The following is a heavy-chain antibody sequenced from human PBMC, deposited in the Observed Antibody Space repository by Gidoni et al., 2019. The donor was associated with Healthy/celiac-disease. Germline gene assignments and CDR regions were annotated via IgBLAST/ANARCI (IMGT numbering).Heavy chain of an antibody. CDR1: GGSFSGYY. Sequence: QVQLQQWGAGLLKPSETLSLTCAVYGGSFSGYYWSWIRQPPGKGLEWIGEINHSGSTNYNPSLKSRVTISVDTSKNQFSLKLSSVTAADTAVYYCARRFMLVSYYGSGSSSRFDPWGQGTLVTVSS. CDR3: ARRFMLVSYYGSGSSSRFDP. D-gene: IGHD3-10*01. V-gene: IGHV4-34*01. CDR2: INHSGST. J-gene: IGHJ5*02.